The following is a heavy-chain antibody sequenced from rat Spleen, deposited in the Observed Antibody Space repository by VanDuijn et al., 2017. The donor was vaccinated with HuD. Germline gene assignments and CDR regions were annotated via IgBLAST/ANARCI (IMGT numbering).Heavy chain of an antibody. CDR3: ARHNSGYGYFDY. Sequence: EVLLVESDGGLVQPGRSLNPSCAASGFTFSDFYMAWVRQAPVKGLEWVATISYDGSSTYYRDSVNGRFTISRDNAKSTLYMQMDSLRSEDTATYYCARHNSGYGYFDYWGQGVMVTVSS. CDR2: ISYDGSST. V-gene: IGHV5-7*01. D-gene: IGHD4-3*01. CDR1: GFTFSDFY. J-gene: IGHJ2*01.